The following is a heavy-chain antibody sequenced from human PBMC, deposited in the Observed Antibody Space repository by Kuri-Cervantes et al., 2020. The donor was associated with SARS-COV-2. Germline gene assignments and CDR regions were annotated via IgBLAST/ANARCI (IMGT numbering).Heavy chain of an antibody. J-gene: IGHJ6*03. CDR3: ARESFVVVPPSPIYYYYMDV. CDR1: GFTFSSHG. V-gene: IGHV3-21*01. CDR2: ISSSSSYI. Sequence: GGSLRLSCAASGFTFSSHGMHWVRQAPGKGLEWVSSISSSSSYIYYADSVKGRFTISRDNAKNSLYLQMNSLRAEDTAVYYCARESFVVVPPSPIYYYYMDVWGKGTTVTVSS. D-gene: IGHD2-2*01.